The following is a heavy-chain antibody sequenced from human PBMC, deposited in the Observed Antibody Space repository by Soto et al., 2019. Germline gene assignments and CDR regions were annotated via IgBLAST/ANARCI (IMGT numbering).Heavy chain of an antibody. J-gene: IGHJ6*02. CDR2: ISGSGGST. CDR3: ARDVRGTYDFWSGYYGPPKFYYYGMDV. CDR1: GFIFSDYA. V-gene: IGHV3-23*01. D-gene: IGHD3-3*01. Sequence: GSLRLSCAASGFIFSDYAMTWVRQAPGKGLEWVSSISGSGGSTYYADSVKGRFTISRDNSKNTLYLQMHSLRAEDTAVYYCARDVRGTYDFWSGYYGPPKFYYYGMDVWGQGTTVTVSS.